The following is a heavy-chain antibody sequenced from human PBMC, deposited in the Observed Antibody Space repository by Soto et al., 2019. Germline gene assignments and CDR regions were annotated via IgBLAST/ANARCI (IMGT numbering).Heavy chain of an antibody. Sequence: ASVKVSCKASGYTFTGHYIHWVRQAPEQGPEWMGEIGPETGATRYAQKFQGRVTMTRDMSITTVYMELNNLSPDDTAVYYCGRGRSGQIVVFYWGQGTTVTVSS. CDR2: IGPETGAT. D-gene: IGHD1-26*01. V-gene: IGHV1-2*02. CDR1: GYTFTGHY. CDR3: GRGRSGQIVVFY. J-gene: IGHJ4*02.